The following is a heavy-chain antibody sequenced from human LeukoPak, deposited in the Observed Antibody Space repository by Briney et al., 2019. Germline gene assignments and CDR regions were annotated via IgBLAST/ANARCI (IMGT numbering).Heavy chain of an antibody. CDR1: GGSISSGGYS. D-gene: IGHD3-22*01. CDR3: ARDTYYYDSSGYYYYFDY. CDR2: IYHSGST. V-gene: IGHV4-30-2*01. J-gene: IGHJ4*02. Sequence: SQTLSLTCAVSGGSISSGGYSRSWIRQPPGKGLEWIGYIYHSGSTYYNPSLKSRVTISVDRSKNQFSLKLSSVTAADTAVYYCARDTYYYDSSGYYYYFDYWGQGTLVTVSS.